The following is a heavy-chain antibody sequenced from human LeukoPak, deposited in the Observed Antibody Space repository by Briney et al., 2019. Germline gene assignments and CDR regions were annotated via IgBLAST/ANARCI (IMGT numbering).Heavy chain of an antibody. CDR3: AADLGFRLGKLDY. V-gene: IGHV1-58*01. CDR2: IVVGSGNT. D-gene: IGHD7-27*01. CDR1: GFTFTSSA. J-gene: IGHJ4*02. Sequence: ASAKVSCKASGFTFTSSAVQWVRQARGQRLEWIGWIVVGSGNTNYTQKFQERVTITRDMSTSTAYMELSSLRSEDTAVYYCAADLGFRLGKLDYWGQGTLVTVSS.